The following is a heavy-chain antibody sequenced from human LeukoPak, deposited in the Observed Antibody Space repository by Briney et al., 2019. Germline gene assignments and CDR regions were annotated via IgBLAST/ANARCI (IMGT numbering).Heavy chain of an antibody. J-gene: IGHJ4*02. CDR3: AIGSRAYGSGSYYLF. D-gene: IGHD3-10*01. CDR1: GFTFSSYA. Sequence: GGSLRLSCAASGFTFSSYAMSWVRQAPGEGLEWVSAISGSGGSTYYADSVKGRFAISRDNSKNTLYLQMNSLRAEDTAVYYCAIGSRAYGSGSYYLFWGQGTLVTVSS. V-gene: IGHV3-23*01. CDR2: ISGSGGST.